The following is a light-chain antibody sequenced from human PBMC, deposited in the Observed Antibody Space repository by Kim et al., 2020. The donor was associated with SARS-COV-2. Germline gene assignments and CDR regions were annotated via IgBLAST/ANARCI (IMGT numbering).Light chain of an antibody. Sequence: VCPGEGATLSCRASQSVRNNVAWYQQKPGQSPRLLIYGASTRATGIPARFSGSASGTEFTLTISRLEPEDFAVYYCQQYGSGRGTFGQGTKVDIK. J-gene: IGKJ1*01. CDR1: QSVRNN. CDR2: GAS. CDR3: QQYGSGRGT. V-gene: IGKV3D-15*02.